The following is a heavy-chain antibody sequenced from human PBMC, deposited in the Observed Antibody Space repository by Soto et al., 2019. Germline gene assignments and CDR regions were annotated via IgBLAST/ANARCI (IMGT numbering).Heavy chain of an antibody. J-gene: IGHJ6*02. V-gene: IGHV3-30*02. CDR1: GFTFSSYG. D-gene: IGHD3-3*01. Sequence: GSLRLSCAASGFTFSSYGMHWVRQAPGKGLEWVADIWYDGSKKYYADSVKGRFTISRDNSKNTLYLQMNSLRAEDTAVYYCRTSFWSGYSYGMDVWGQGTTVTVSS. CDR2: IWYDGSKK. CDR3: RTSFWSGYSYGMDV.